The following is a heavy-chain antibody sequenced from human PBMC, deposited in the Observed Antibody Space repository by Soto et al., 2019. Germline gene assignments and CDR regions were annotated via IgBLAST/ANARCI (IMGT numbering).Heavy chain of an antibody. V-gene: IGHV1-69*13. Sequence: SVKVSCKASGGTFSSYAISWVRQAPGQGLEWMGGIIPIFGTANYAQKFQGRVTITADESTSTAYMELSSLRSEDTAVYYCARVGYSYGYYYYGMDVWGQGTTVTVSS. CDR2: IIPIFGTA. CDR1: GGTFSSYA. CDR3: ARVGYSYGYYYYGMDV. D-gene: IGHD5-18*01. J-gene: IGHJ6*02.